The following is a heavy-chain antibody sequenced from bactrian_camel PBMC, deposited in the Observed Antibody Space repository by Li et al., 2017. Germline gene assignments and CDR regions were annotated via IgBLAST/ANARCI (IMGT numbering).Heavy chain of an antibody. Sequence: VQLVESGGGSVQAGGSLRLSCSASLYTYSSGCLGWFRQVPGKEREGVACIATGSGNTYYADSVKGRFTISQDNAKNTVYLQMNSPKPEDTAMYYCAAQAIPFSCTGALEVNYWAHWGQGTQVTVS. CDR1: LYTYSSGC. J-gene: IGHJ4*01. V-gene: IGHV3S40*01. CDR3: AAQAIPFSCTGALEVNYWAH. CDR2: IATGSGNT. D-gene: IGHD3*01.